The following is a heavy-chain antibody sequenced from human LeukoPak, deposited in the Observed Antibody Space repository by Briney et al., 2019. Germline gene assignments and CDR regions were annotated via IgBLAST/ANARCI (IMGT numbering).Heavy chain of an antibody. J-gene: IGHJ5*02. V-gene: IGHV1-69*04. CDR1: GGTFSSYA. Sequence: ASVKVSCKASGGTFSSYAISWVRQAPGQGLEWMGRIIPILGIANYAQKFQGRVTITADKSTSTAYMELSSLRSEDTAVYYCARDCPRTGYCLDPWGQGTLVTVSS. CDR3: ARDCPRTGYCLDP. CDR2: IIPILGIA. D-gene: IGHD3/OR15-3a*01.